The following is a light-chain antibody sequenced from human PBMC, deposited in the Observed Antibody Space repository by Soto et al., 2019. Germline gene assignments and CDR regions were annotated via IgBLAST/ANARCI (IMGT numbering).Light chain of an antibody. J-gene: IGKJ5*01. V-gene: IGKV3-20*01. CDR1: QRVSSSY. CDR3: QYHGSLPIT. CDR2: AES. Sequence: VLTQSPGTLSFSPGERASLSCRVSQRVSSSYLAWYQQKPGQVPRLRIFAESSIVSGIPARLGGSGSGTDFTLTISRLEPEDFALFYCQYHGSLPITCCQGTRLEI.